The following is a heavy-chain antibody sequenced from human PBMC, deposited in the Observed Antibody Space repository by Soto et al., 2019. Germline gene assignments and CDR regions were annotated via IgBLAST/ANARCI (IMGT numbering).Heavy chain of an antibody. CDR3: ARDLVGATYGADY. J-gene: IGHJ4*02. V-gene: IGHV3-48*03. CDR1: GFTFSSYE. CDR2: ISSSGSTI. D-gene: IGHD1-26*01. Sequence: EVQLVESGGGLVQPGGSLRLSCAASGFTFSSYEMNWVRQAPGKGLEWVSYISSSGSTIYYADSVKGRFTISRDNAKNSLYLQMNRLRAEDTAVYYGARDLVGATYGADYWGQVTLVTVSS.